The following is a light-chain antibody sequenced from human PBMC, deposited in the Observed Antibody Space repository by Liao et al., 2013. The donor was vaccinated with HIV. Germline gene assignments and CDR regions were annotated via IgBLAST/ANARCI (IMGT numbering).Light chain of an antibody. Sequence: SYVLTQSPSVSVAPGKTARITCGGNNIGGKSVHWYQQKPGQAPVLVMYYDSNRPSGIPERFSGFNSGKTATLTISGTQAMDEADYYCQAWDNSKGVFGTGTKVTVL. CDR2: YDS. CDR3: QAWDNSKGV. CDR1: NIGGKS. V-gene: IGLV3-21*01. J-gene: IGLJ1*01.